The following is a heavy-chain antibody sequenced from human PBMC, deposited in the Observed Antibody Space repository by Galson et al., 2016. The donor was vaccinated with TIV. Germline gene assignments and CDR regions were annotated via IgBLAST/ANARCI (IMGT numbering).Heavy chain of an antibody. CDR3: ARDYETGYGSSWYRFDP. J-gene: IGHJ5*02. CDR1: GFSFSSYT. D-gene: IGHD6-13*01. V-gene: IGHV3-21*01. Sequence: SLRLSCAASGFSFSSYTMNWVRQAPGKGLEWVSSISSSNSYISYADSVKGRFTISRDNAKNSLYLQMNSLRAADTAVYYCARDYETGYGSSWYRFDPWGQGTLVTVSS. CDR2: ISSSNSYI.